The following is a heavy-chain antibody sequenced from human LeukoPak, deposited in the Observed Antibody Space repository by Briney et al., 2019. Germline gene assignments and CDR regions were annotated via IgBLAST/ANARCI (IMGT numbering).Heavy chain of an antibody. CDR2: ISSNGGST. J-gene: IGHJ6*03. CDR1: GFTFSSYA. D-gene: IGHD4-23*01. Sequence: GGSLRLSCAASGFTFSSYAMHWVRQAPGKGLEYVSAISSNGGSTYYANPVKGRFTISRDNSKNTLYLQMGSLRAEDMAVYYCARVVTDYYYYMDVWGKGTTVTVSS. V-gene: IGHV3-64*01. CDR3: ARVVTDYYYYMDV.